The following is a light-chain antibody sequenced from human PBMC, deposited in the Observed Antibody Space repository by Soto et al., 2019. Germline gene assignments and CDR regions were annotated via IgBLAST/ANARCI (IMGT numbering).Light chain of an antibody. CDR1: QSVSSSY. V-gene: IGKV3-20*01. Sequence: EIVLTQSPGTLSLSPGERATLSCRASQSVSSSYLAWYQQNPGQAPRLLIYGASSRATFIPDRFSGSGSGTEFTLSISRLEPEDIAVYYCQQYGRSPYTFGQGTKLEIK. J-gene: IGKJ2*01. CDR2: GAS. CDR3: QQYGRSPYT.